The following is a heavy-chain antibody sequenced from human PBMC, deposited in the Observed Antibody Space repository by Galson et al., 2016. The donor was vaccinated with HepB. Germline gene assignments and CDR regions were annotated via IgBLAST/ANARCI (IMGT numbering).Heavy chain of an antibody. J-gene: IGHJ3*02. V-gene: IGHV1-46*01. Sequence: SVKVSCKASGYSFSNYYIHWVRLAPGQGLEWLGVFNPSGGTTDDSQKFRDRVTMTRDTSTSTVYMELSSLRSEDTAMYYCERGSHDIVDGYPGDALDIWGQGTLVTVSS. CDR2: FNPSGGTT. CDR3: ERGSHDIVDGYPGDALDI. D-gene: IGHD3-9*01. CDR1: GYSFSNYY.